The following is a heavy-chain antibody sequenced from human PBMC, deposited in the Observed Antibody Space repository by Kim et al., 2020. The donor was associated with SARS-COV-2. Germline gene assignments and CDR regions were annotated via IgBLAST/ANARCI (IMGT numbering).Heavy chain of an antibody. Sequence: GSTYDAESVKGRFTISRDNSKNTLYLHMNSLRAEDTAVYYCAKAPGQDDWGQGALVTVSS. CDR2: GST. CDR3: AKAPGQDD. J-gene: IGHJ4*02. V-gene: IGHV3-23*01.